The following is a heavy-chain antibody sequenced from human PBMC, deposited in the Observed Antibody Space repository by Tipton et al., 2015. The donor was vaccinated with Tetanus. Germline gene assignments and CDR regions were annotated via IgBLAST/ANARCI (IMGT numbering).Heavy chain of an antibody. V-gene: IGHV3-21*01. CDR2: LGTTSGYI. Sequence: SLRLSCAASGFTFTDYSLIWVRQAPGKGLEWVSSLGTTSGYIFYADSVKGRFTISRDNAKNSLYLQMNSLRAEDTAVYYCARQDKRFVGYYDALDVWGQGTTVTVSS. CDR1: GFTFTDYS. J-gene: IGHJ6*02. D-gene: IGHD3-3*01. CDR3: ARQDKRFVGYYDALDV.